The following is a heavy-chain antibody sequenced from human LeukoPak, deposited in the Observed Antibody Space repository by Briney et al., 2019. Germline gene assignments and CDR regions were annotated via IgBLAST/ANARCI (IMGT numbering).Heavy chain of an antibody. J-gene: IGHJ6*03. CDR2: MNPNSGNT. Sequence: ASVKVSCKASGYTFTSYDINWVRQATGQGLEWMGWMNPNSGNTGYAQKFQGRVTITRNTSISTAYMELSSLRSEDTAVYYCARGVLCSSGSWCYYYYYMDVWGKGTTVTISS. CDR1: GYTFTSYD. CDR3: ARGVLCSSGSWCYYYYYMDV. D-gene: IGHD2-15*01. V-gene: IGHV1-8*03.